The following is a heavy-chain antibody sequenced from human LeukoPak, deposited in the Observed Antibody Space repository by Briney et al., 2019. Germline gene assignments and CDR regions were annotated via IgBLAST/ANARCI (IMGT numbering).Heavy chain of an antibody. CDR3: ARFLETVTTFGYYHYGMDV. V-gene: IGHV4-34*01. D-gene: IGHD4-17*01. J-gene: IGHJ6*02. CDR1: GGSFSGYY. Sequence: PSETLSLTCAVYGGSFSGYYWSWIRQPPGKGLEWIGEINHSGSTNYNPSLKSRVTISVDTSKNQFSLKLSSVTAADTAVYYCARFLETVTTFGYYHYGMDVWGQGTTVTVSS. CDR2: INHSGST.